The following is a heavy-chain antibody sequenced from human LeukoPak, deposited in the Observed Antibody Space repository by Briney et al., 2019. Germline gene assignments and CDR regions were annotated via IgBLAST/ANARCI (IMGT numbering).Heavy chain of an antibody. Sequence: GASVKVSCKASGYTFTGYYMHWVRQAPGQGLEWMGWINPNSGGTNYAQKFQGWVTMTRDTSISTAYMELSRLRSDDTAVYYCARGDVVVVAATFSEFDYWGQGTLVTVSS. V-gene: IGHV1-2*04. CDR2: INPNSGGT. D-gene: IGHD2-15*01. CDR1: GYTFTGYY. CDR3: ARGDVVVVAATFSEFDY. J-gene: IGHJ4*02.